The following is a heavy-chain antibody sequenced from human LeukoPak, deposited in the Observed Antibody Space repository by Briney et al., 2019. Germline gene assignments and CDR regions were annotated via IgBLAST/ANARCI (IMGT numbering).Heavy chain of an antibody. V-gene: IGHV3-11*01. CDR3: ARASHLEVAGCDY. CDR1: GFTFGDYY. D-gene: IGHD6-19*01. J-gene: IGHJ4*02. Sequence: GGSLRLSCAASGFTFGDYYMSWIRQAPGKGLEWVSYISSSGSTIYYADSVKGRFTISRDNAKNSLYLQMNSLRAEDTAVYYCARASHLEVAGCDYWGQGTLVTVSS. CDR2: ISSSGSTI.